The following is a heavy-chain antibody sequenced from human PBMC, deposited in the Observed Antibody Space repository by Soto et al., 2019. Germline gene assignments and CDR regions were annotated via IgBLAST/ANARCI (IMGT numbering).Heavy chain of an antibody. D-gene: IGHD5-18*01. CDR3: AKAGAYNYGSYFDY. V-gene: IGHV3-43*01. J-gene: IGHJ4*02. CDR1: GFTFDDYT. Sequence: GGSLRLSCAASGFTFDDYTMQWVRQAPGKGLEWVSLISWDGGITYYADSVKGRFTISRDNSKNSLYLQMNSLTTEDTALYYCAKAGAYNYGSYFDYWGQGTLVTVSS. CDR2: ISWDGGIT.